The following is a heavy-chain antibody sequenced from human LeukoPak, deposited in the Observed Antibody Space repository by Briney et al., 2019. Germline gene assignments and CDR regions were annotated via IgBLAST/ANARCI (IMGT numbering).Heavy chain of an antibody. D-gene: IGHD2-15*01. J-gene: IGHJ4*02. CDR1: GFTFSSYA. CDR2: ISGSGDST. V-gene: IGHV3-23*01. CDR3: AKTPATPYYFDY. Sequence: PGGSLRLSCAASGFTFSSYAMSWVRQAPGKGLEWVSAISGSGDSTYYADSVKGRFTISRDNSKNTLYLRMNSLRAEDTAVYYCAKTPATPYYFDYWGQGTLVTVSS.